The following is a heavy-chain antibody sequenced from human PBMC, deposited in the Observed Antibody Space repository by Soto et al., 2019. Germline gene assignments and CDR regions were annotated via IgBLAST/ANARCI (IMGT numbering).Heavy chain of an antibody. D-gene: IGHD1-26*01. CDR3: ARPPYGIVGATSAFDI. CDR2: ISAYNGNT. CDR1: GYTFTSYG. Sequence: ASVKVSCKASGYTFTSYGISWERQAPGQGLEWMGWISAYNGNTNYAQKLQGRVTMTTDTSTSTAYMELRSLRSDDTAVYYCARPPYGIVGATSAFDIWGQGTMVTVSS. V-gene: IGHV1-18*01. J-gene: IGHJ3*02.